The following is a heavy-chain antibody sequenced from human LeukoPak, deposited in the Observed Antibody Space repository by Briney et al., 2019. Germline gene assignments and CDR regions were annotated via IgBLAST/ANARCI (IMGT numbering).Heavy chain of an antibody. Sequence: GGSLRLSCAASGFTFSAYWMSWVRQAPGKGLEWVANIKQDGSEKYYVDSVKGRFTISRDNAKNSLYLQMNSMRAEDTAAYYSARGSYYYPYWGQGTLVTVSS. CDR3: ARGSYYYPY. CDR2: IKQDGSEK. J-gene: IGHJ4*02. V-gene: IGHV3-7*04. CDR1: GFTFSAYW. D-gene: IGHD3-10*01.